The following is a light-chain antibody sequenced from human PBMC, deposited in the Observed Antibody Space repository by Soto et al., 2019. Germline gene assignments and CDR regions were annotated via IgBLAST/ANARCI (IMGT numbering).Light chain of an antibody. CDR1: QSVSSNY. CDR2: GAS. Sequence: EIVLTQSPGTLSLSPGERATLSCRASQSVSSNYLAWYQQKPGQAPKLLIYGASIRATGVPDRFSGSGSGTDFSLTINRLEPADFAVYFCQHYVNSPLTFGQGTKVEVK. V-gene: IGKV3-20*01. CDR3: QHYVNSPLT. J-gene: IGKJ1*01.